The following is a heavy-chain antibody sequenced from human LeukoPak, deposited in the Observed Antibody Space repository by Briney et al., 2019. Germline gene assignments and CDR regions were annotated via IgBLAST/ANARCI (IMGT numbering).Heavy chain of an antibody. CDR1: GFTFSSYS. Sequence: PGGSLRLSCAASGFTFSSYSMNWVRQAPGKGLEWVSSISSSSSYIYYADSVKGRFTISRDNAKNSLYLQMNSLRAEDTAVYYCARGSGYYDSSGYYSYFDYWGQGTLVTVSS. D-gene: IGHD3-22*01. J-gene: IGHJ4*02. V-gene: IGHV3-21*01. CDR3: ARGSGYYDSSGYYSYFDY. CDR2: ISSSSSYI.